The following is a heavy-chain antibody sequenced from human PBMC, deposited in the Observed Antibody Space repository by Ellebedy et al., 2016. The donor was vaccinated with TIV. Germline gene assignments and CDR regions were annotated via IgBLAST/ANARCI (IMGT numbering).Heavy chain of an antibody. D-gene: IGHD3-16*01. J-gene: IGHJ3*02. CDR3: VRGGGNAFDI. Sequence: MPSEPLSLTCTLPGGSISSSSFNWGWIRQPPGKGLEWIGTLWHTGTSWYNTSLESRLTVSVDTSKNQFSMKLSSLSAAETALYYWVRGGGNAFDIWGQGTKVTVSS. CDR2: LWHTGTS. V-gene: IGHV4-39*07. CDR1: GGSISSSSFN.